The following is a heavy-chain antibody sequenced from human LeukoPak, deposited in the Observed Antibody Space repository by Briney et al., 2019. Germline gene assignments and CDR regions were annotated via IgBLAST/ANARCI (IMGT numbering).Heavy chain of an antibody. CDR1: GFTFRSYA. D-gene: IGHD3-3*01. CDR3: AKVAWGGWYYFDF. J-gene: IGHJ4*02. Sequence: GGSLRLSCAASGFTFRSYAMNWVRQAPGKGLEWVSRISETGGNIHYADSVKGRFTVSRDNSKNTVYLQMNRLSAEDTAIYYCAKVAWGGWYYFDFWGQGTRVTVSS. CDR2: ISETGGNI. V-gene: IGHV3-23*01.